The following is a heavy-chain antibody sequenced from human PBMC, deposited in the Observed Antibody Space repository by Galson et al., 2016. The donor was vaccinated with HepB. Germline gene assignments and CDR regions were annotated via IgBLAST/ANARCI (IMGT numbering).Heavy chain of an antibody. CDR3: ARDRRVLVRGVDY. V-gene: IGHV3-11*01. Sequence: SLRLSCAASGFTFRDYYMTWIRQAPGKGLEWVSYISPTGSTIYYADSVKGRFTVSRDNAKNSLYLQMNSLRAEDTAVYCCARDRRVLVRGVDYWGRGTLVTVSS. CDR1: GFTFRDYY. CDR2: ISPTGSTI. D-gene: IGHD2-21*01. J-gene: IGHJ4*02.